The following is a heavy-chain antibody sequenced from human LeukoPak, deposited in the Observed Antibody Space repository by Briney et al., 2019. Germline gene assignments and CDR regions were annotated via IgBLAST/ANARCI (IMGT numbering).Heavy chain of an antibody. J-gene: IGHJ4*02. D-gene: IGHD3-9*01. CDR3: AKESDDILTTYYSANSIDY. CDR1: GFPFSSYA. Sequence: GGSLRLSCAASGFPFSSYAMTWVRQAPGKGLEWVSSLSGDGATTYYADSVKGRFTISRDNSKNTLYLQMNILRAEDTAVYYCAKESDDILTTYYSANSIDYWGQGTLVTVSS. V-gene: IGHV3-23*01. CDR2: LSGDGATT.